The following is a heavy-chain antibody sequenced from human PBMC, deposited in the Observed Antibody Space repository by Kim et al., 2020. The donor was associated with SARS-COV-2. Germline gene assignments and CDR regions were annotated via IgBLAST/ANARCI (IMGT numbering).Heavy chain of an antibody. D-gene: IGHD5-18*01. J-gene: IGHJ4*02. CDR2: MYHDGST. Sequence: SETLSLTCAVSGGSISSAGFYWGWVRQPPGKGLEWIGSMYHDGSTYYNPSLKSRVTMSLDMSKNQFFLKLTSVTAADTAVYFCGRPFGYNYGHIDFWGQGTLVTVSS. CDR3: GRPFGYNYGHIDF. V-gene: IGHV4-39*01. CDR1: GGSISSAGFY.